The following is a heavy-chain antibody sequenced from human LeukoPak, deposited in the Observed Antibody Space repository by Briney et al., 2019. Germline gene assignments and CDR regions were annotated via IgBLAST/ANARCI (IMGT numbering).Heavy chain of an antibody. J-gene: IGHJ6*03. Sequence: PSETLSLTCTVSGGSISSYYWSWIRQPPGKGLEWIGYIYYSGSTNYNPSLKSRVTISVDTSKNQFSLKLSSVTAADTAVYYCARGGAMTTRPIFRGPSYYYYMDVWGKGTTVTASS. D-gene: IGHD3-10*01. CDR2: IYYSGST. V-gene: IGHV4-59*01. CDR3: ARGGAMTTRPIFRGPSYYYYMDV. CDR1: GGSISSYY.